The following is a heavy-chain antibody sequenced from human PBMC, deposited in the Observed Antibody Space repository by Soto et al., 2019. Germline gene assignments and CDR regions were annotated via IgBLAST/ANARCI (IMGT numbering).Heavy chain of an antibody. CDR1: GFTFDDYA. J-gene: IGHJ4*02. D-gene: IGHD6-13*01. CDR2: ISWNSGSI. Sequence: PGGSLRLSCAASGFTFDDYAMHWVRQAPGKGLEWVSGISWNSGSIGYADSVKGRFTISRDNAKNSLYLQMNSLRAEDTALYYCAKAYSRPGGPFDYWGQGTLVTVS. CDR3: AKAYSRPGGPFDY. V-gene: IGHV3-9*01.